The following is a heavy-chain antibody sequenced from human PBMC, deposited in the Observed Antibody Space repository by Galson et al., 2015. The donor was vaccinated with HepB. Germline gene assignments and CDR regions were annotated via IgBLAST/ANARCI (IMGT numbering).Heavy chain of an antibody. CDR2: IYHSGST. J-gene: IGHJ4*02. V-gene: IGHV4-4*02. Sequence: SETLSLTCAVSVGSISSSDWWIWVRQPPGKGLEWVGQIYHSGSTNYDPSLESRVTISVDRSKNQFSLKLTSVTAADTAVYYCARERGGNSYLDYWGQGTLVTVSS. D-gene: IGHD4-23*01. CDR1: VGSISSSDW. CDR3: ARERGGNSYLDY.